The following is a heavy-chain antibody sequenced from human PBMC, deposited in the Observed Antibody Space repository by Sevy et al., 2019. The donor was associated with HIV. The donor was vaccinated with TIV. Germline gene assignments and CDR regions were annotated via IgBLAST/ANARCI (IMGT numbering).Heavy chain of an antibody. CDR2: IVNDPDGGTT. Sequence: GGSLRLSCVASGFTFRNAWMTWVRQVPGKGLEWVGRIVNDPDGGTTDYAAPVKGRFNISRDDSKNTLYLQMNSLKTVDTAVYYCRTVFVVQSGYSYDFSRVNPDFSHNSGADVWGQGTTVTVSS. V-gene: IGHV3-15*04. CDR1: GFTFRNAW. J-gene: IGHJ6*02. D-gene: IGHD5-18*01. CDR3: RTVFVVQSGYSYDFSRVNPDFSHNSGADV.